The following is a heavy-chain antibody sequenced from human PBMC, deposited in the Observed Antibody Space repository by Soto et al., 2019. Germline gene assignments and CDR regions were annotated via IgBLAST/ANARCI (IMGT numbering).Heavy chain of an antibody. D-gene: IGHD3-22*01. CDR3: ARPYSSGYYYSSLAFDI. V-gene: IGHV1-46*01. CDR1: GYTFTSYY. Sequence: ASVKVSCKASGYTFTSYYIHWVRQAPGQGLEWMGIINPSGGSTSYAQKFQGRVTMTRDTSTSTVYMELSSLRSEDTAVYYCARPYSSGYYYSSLAFDIWGQGTMVTVSS. CDR2: INPSGGST. J-gene: IGHJ3*02.